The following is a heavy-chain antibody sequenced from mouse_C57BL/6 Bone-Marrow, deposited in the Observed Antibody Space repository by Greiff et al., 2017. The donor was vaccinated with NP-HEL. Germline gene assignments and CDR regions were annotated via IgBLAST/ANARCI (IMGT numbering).Heavy chain of an antibody. CDR3: ATYYYGKAWFAY. Sequence: EVQLQQSGPVLVKPGASVKMSCKASGYTFTDYYMNWVKQSHGKSLEWIGVINPYNGGTSYNQKFKGKATLTVDKSSSTAYMELNSLTSEDSAVYYCATYYYGKAWFAYWGQGTLVTVSA. CDR1: GYTFTDYY. D-gene: IGHD1-1*01. J-gene: IGHJ3*01. CDR2: INPYNGGT. V-gene: IGHV1-19*01.